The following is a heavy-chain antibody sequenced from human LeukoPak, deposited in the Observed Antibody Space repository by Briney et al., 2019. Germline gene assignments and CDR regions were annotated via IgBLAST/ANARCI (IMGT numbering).Heavy chain of an antibody. Sequence: GGSLRLSCAASGFTFSTYWMNWVRQAPGKGLEWVANIRQDGSEKYYVDSVKGRFTISRDNAKNSLYLQMNSLRAEDTAVYYCARDDSSSWYNDYWGQGTLVTVSS. J-gene: IGHJ4*02. CDR2: IRQDGSEK. CDR3: ARDDSSSWYNDY. CDR1: GFTFSTYW. D-gene: IGHD6-13*01. V-gene: IGHV3-7*01.